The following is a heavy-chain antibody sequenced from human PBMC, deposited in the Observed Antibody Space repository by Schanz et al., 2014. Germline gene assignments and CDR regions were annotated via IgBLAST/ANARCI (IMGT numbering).Heavy chain of an antibody. CDR2: IIPILGIA. Sequence: QVQLVQSGPEVKKPGSSVKVSCQAFGDTFSKYNIMWVRQVPGQGLEWLGRIIPILGIANYAQKFQGRVTITADKSTSTAYMELSSLRSEDTAMYYCARDYYDSSGYYYCDYWGQGTLVTVSS. CDR1: GDTFSKYN. CDR3: ARDYYDSSGYYYCDY. J-gene: IGHJ4*02. D-gene: IGHD3-22*01. V-gene: IGHV1-69*08.